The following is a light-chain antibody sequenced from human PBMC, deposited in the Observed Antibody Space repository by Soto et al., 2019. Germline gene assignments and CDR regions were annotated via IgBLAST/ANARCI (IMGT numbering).Light chain of an antibody. Sequence: EIVLTQSPGTLSLSPGERATLSCRASQSVTSTYLAWHQQKPGQAPRVLIYGASSRAAGIPDRFSGSGSETDFTLTISRLEPEDFAVYYCQQYGSSLLTFGGGTKVEIK. CDR1: QSVTSTY. V-gene: IGKV3-20*01. CDR2: GAS. J-gene: IGKJ4*01. CDR3: QQYGSSLLT.